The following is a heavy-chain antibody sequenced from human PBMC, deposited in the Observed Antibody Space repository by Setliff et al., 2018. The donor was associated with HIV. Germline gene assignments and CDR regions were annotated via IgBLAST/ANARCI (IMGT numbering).Heavy chain of an antibody. D-gene: IGHD5-18*01. CDR2: IDPSDSDT. CDR1: GNSFSNHW. CDR3: ARRRDDNYGSFDY. J-gene: IGHJ4*02. Sequence: GESLKISCKGSGNSFSNHWISWVRQVPGQGLEWMGNIDPSDSDTTYSPSFQGQVTISADKSITTAYLQWSGLKASDTAMYYCARRRDDNYGSFDYWGQGTLVTVSS. V-gene: IGHV5-51*01.